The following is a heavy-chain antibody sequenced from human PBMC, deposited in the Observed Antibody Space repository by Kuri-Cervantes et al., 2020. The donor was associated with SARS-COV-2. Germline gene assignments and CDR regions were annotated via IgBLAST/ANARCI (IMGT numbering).Heavy chain of an antibody. CDR3: AKDWGAGQWLEYYYYMDV. J-gene: IGHJ6*03. CDR2: IRYDGSNK. D-gene: IGHD6-19*01. CDR1: GFTFSSYA. Sequence: GGSLRLSCAASGFTFSSYAMHWVRQAPGKGLEWVAFIRYDGSNKYYADSVKGRLTISRDNSKNTLYLQMNSLRAEDTAVYYYAKDWGAGQWLEYYYYMDVWGKGTTVTVSS. V-gene: IGHV3-30*02.